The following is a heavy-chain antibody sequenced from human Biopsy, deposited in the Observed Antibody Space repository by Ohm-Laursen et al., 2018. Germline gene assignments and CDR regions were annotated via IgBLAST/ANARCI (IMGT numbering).Heavy chain of an antibody. CDR2: IYYSGTT. J-gene: IGHJ4*02. Sequence: SDTLSLTCTVSGGSISSYYWNWIRQPPGQGLEWIGYIYYSGTTDYSSSLKSRVTISIDKSKNQFFLKLSSVTAEDTAVYYCARDDAVTVIRGLYYWGQGALVTVSS. V-gene: IGHV4-59*07. CDR1: GGSISSYY. CDR3: ARDDAVTVIRGLYY. D-gene: IGHD2-21*02.